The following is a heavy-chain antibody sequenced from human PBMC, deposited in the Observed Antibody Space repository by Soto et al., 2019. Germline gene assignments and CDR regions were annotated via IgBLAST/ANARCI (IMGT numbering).Heavy chain of an antibody. J-gene: IGHJ5*02. CDR3: AKAIAVAYNWFDP. V-gene: IGHV3-23*01. D-gene: IGHD6-19*01. CDR2: ISGSGGST. CDR1: GFTFSDYY. Sequence: GGSLRLSCAAPGFTFSDYYMSWIRQAPGKGLEWVSAISGSGGSTYYADSVKGRFTISRDNSKNTLYLQMNSLRAEDTAVYYCAKAIAVAYNWFDPWGQGTLVTVSS.